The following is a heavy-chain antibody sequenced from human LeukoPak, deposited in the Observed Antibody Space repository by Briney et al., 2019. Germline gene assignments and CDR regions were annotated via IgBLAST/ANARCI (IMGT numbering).Heavy chain of an antibody. V-gene: IGHV4-34*01. Sequence: SETLSLTCAVYGGSFSGCYWSWIRQPPGKGLEWIGEINHSGSTNYNPSLKNRVTISVDTSKNQFSLKLSSVTAADTAVYYCARFRKIAAAGLDYWGQGTLVTVSS. CDR1: GGSFSGCY. D-gene: IGHD6-13*01. J-gene: IGHJ4*02. CDR3: ARFRKIAAAGLDY. CDR2: INHSGST.